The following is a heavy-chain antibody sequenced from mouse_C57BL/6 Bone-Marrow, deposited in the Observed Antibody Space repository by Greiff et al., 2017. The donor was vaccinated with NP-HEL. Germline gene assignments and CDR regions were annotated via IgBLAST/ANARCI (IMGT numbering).Heavy chain of an antibody. CDR3: ARDAGYEDYAMDY. J-gene: IGHJ4*01. D-gene: IGHD2-3*01. V-gene: IGHV7-1*01. CDR2: SRNKANDYTT. Sequence: EVKLVESGGGLVQSGRSLRLSCATSGFTFSDFYMEWVRQAPGKGLEWIAASRNKANDYTTEYSASVKGRFIVSRDTSQSILNLQMNALRAEDTAIYYCARDAGYEDYAMDYWGQGTSVTVSS. CDR1: GFTFSDFY.